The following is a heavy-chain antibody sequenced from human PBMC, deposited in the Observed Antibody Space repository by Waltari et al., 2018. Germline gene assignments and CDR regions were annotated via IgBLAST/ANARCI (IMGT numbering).Heavy chain of an antibody. V-gene: IGHV3-9*01. D-gene: IGHD1-1*01. J-gene: IGHJ3*02. Sequence: EVQLVESGGGLVQPGRSLRLSCAASGFTLDDYAMHWVRQAPGKGLEWVSGISWNSGSIGYADSVKGRFTISRDNAKNSLYLQMNSLRAEDTALYYCAKDQLPKLSAFDIWGQGTMVTVSS. CDR1: GFTLDDYA. CDR3: AKDQLPKLSAFDI. CDR2: ISWNSGSI.